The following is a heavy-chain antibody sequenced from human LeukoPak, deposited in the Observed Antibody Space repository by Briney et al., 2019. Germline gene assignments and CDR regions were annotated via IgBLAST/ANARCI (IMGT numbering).Heavy chain of an antibody. D-gene: IGHD2-21*02. V-gene: IGHV3-53*01. CDR3: ASSWTYCGGDCDPGFDY. J-gene: IGHJ4*02. CDR1: GFTVSSNY. CDR2: IYSGGST. Sequence: GGSLRLSCAASGFTVSSNYMSWVRQAPGQGLEWVSVIYSGGSTYYADSMKGRFTISRDNSKNTLYLQMNSLRAEDTAVYYCASSWTYCGGDCDPGFDYWGQGTLVTVSS.